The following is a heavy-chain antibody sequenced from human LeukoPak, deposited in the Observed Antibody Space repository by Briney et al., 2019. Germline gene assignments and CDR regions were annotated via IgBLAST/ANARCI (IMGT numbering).Heavy chain of an antibody. V-gene: IGHV4-30-2*01. CDR1: GGSISSGSYY. Sequence: SQTLSLTCTVSGGSISSGSYYWGWIRQPPGKGLEWIGYICHSGTTDYNPSLKSRVTISVDTSKNQFSLRLTSVTAADTAVYYCARETSLVGYSGGLGFNYWGQGTLVAVSS. D-gene: IGHD6-19*01. CDR3: ARETSLVGYSGGLGFNY. J-gene: IGHJ4*02. CDR2: ICHSGTT.